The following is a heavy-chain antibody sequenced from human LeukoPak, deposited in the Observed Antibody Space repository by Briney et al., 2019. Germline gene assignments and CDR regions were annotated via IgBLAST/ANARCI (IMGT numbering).Heavy chain of an antibody. V-gene: IGHV1-46*01. J-gene: IGHJ5*02. CDR1: GYTFTSYY. D-gene: IGHD1-26*01. CDR3: ARDNSVGDYAWWFDP. Sequence: ASVNVSCKASGYTFTSYYMHWVRQAPGQGLEWMGLINPSGGTTRYAQKFQGRVTMTRDLSTSTDYMELSSLRSDDTAVYFCARDNSVGDYAWWFDPWGQGTLVTVSS. CDR2: INPSGGTT.